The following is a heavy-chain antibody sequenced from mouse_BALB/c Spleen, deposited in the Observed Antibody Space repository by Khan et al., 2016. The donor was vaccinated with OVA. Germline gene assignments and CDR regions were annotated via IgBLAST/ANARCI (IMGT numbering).Heavy chain of an antibody. D-gene: IGHD2-14*01. CDR1: GYSITSDYV. CDR2: ISSTGST. Sequence: EVELVESEPGLVKPSQSLSLTCTVTGYSITSDYVWNWIRQFPGNKLEWMGYISSTGSTSYNPYLKSRTSITRDTSKNQFFLQLKSVTTEDTATYYCSRSLYYSYGYALDCWGRGTSVTVSS. CDR3: SRSLYYSYGYALDC. J-gene: IGHJ4*01. V-gene: IGHV3-2*02.